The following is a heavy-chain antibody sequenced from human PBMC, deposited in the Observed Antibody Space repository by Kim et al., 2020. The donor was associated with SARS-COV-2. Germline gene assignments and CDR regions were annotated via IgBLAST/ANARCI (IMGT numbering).Heavy chain of an antibody. D-gene: IGHD6-13*01. J-gene: IGHJ4*02. Sequence: STPSLKSRVTISVDTSKNQFSLKLSSVTAADTAVYYCARGGSSWYDYFDYWGQGTLVTVSS. V-gene: IGHV4-34*01. CDR3: ARGGSSWYDYFDY.